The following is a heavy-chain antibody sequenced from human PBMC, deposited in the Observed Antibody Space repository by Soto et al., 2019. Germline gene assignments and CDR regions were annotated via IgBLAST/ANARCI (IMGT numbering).Heavy chain of an antibody. CDR3: ARLGFEYDTLTAYYNVHHYYGLDV. CDR1: GYTFTSYG. D-gene: IGHD3-9*01. Sequence: ASVKVSCKASGYTFTSYGISWVRQAPGQGLEWMGWISAYNGNTNYAQKLQGRVTMTTDTSTSTAYMELRSLRSDDTAVYYCARLGFEYDTLTAYYNVHHYYGLDVWGQGTSVTVSS. CDR2: ISAYNGNT. V-gene: IGHV1-18*01. J-gene: IGHJ6*02.